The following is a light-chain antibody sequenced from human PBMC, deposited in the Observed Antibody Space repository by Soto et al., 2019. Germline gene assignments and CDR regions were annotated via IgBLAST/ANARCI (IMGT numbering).Light chain of an antibody. CDR1: QSVSSN. CDR2: GAS. Sequence: EVVMTQSPATLSVSLGDRATLSCRASQSVSSNLDWYQQKPGQPPRLLIYGASSRATGIPDRFSGSGSGTDYTLTISRLEPEDFAVYFCQQYGSSPLTCGGGTKV. V-gene: IGKV3-20*01. CDR3: QQYGSSPLT. J-gene: IGKJ4*01.